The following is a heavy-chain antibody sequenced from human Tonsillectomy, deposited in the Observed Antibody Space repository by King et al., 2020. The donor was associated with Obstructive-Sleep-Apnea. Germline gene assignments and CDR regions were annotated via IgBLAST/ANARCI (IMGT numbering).Heavy chain of an antibody. V-gene: IGHV4-59*01. CDR2: IYYSGST. CDR1: GGSISSYY. CDR3: ARDKALWY. Sequence: VQLQESGPGLVKPSETLSLTCTVSGGSISSYYWSWIRQPPGKGLEWIGYIYYSGSTNYNPSLKSRVTISVDTSKNQFSLKLSSVTAADTAMYYCARDKALWYWGQGTLVTVSS. J-gene: IGHJ4*02. D-gene: IGHD2-21*01.